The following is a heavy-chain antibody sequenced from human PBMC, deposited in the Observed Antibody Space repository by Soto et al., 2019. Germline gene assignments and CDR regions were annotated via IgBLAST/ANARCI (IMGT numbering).Heavy chain of an antibody. D-gene: IGHD4-4*01. J-gene: IGHJ6*02. V-gene: IGHV3-23*01. Sequence: LRLSCAASGFTFSTYPMSWVRQAPGKGLEWVSGISGSGISAYYTDSVKGRFTISRDNSKNTVFLQMNSLRDEDTAVYYCVKPPVITASYYYYDMDVWGQGTTVTVSS. CDR1: GFTFSTYP. CDR3: VKPPVITASYYYYDMDV. CDR2: ISGSGISA.